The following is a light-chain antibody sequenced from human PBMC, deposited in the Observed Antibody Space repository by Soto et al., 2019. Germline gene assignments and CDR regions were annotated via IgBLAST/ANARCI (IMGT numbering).Light chain of an antibody. V-gene: IGLV3-27*01. J-gene: IGLJ1*01. CDR1: VLAKKY. CDR3: YSAADNKGV. CDR2: KDS. Sequence: YELTQPSSVSVSPGQTARITCSGDVLAKKYARWFQQKPGQAPVLVIYKDSERPSGIPERFSGSSSGTTVTLTISGAQVEDEADYYCYSAADNKGVFGTGTKVTV.